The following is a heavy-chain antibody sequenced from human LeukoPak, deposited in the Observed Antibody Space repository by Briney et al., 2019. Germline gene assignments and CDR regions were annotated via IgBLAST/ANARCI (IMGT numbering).Heavy chain of an antibody. D-gene: IGHD2-8*01. CDR1: RFTFNNCA. V-gene: IGHV3-7*03. CDR3: ARDLGYCTNGVCHTRFDY. J-gene: IGHJ4*02. Sequence: GVSVTLFCAASRFTFNNCAMNWLRRTPGEGLVGVTNISEDGIERQYVESVKGRFSISRYNTQGSLFLQLNMLRAEDTDVYYRARDLGYCTNGVCHTRFDYSGQGTLVAASS. CDR2: ISEDGIER.